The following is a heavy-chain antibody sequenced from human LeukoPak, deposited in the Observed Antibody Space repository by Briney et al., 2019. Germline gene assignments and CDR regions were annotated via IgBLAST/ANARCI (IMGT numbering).Heavy chain of an antibody. CDR3: ARGSARFGEFDFDY. CDR2: INPNSGGT. Sequence: GASVKVSCKASEYTFNAYYMHWVRQAPGQGLEWMGWINPNSGGTNYAQKFQGRVTMTRDTSISTAYMELSRLRSDDTAVYYCARGSARFGEFDFDYWGQGTLVTVSS. J-gene: IGHJ4*02. V-gene: IGHV1-2*02. D-gene: IGHD3-10*01. CDR1: EYTFNAYY.